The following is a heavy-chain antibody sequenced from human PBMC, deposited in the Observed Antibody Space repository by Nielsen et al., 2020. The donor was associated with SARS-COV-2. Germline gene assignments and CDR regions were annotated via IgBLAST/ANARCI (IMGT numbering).Heavy chain of an antibody. V-gene: IGHV6-1*01. D-gene: IGHD1-14*01. Sequence: WIRQSPSRGLEWLGRTYYRSKWYNDYAVSVKSRITINPDTSKNQFSLQLNSVTPEDTAVYYCARGENLPYFFLWGQGTLVTVSS. J-gene: IGHJ4*02. CDR3: ARGENLPYFFL. CDR2: TYYRSKWYN.